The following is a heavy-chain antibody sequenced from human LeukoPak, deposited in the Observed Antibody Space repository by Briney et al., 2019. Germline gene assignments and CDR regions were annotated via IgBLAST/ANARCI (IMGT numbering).Heavy chain of an antibody. CDR3: ARGTYYYDSSVGY. V-gene: IGHV4-59*01. CDR2: IYYSGST. CDR1: GGSISSYY. J-gene: IGHJ4*02. D-gene: IGHD3-22*01. Sequence: SETLSLTCTVSGGSISSYYWSWIRQPPGKGLEWIGYIYYSGSTNYNPSLKSRITISVDTSKNQFSLKLSSVTAADTAVYYCARGTYYYDSSVGYWGQGTLVTVSS.